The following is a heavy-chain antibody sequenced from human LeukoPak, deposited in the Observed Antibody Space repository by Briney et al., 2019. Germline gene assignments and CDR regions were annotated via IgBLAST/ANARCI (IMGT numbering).Heavy chain of an antibody. CDR1: GFTFSSYS. D-gene: IGHD6-13*01. Sequence: GGSLRLSCAASGFTFSSYSMNWVRQAPGKGLEWVSSISTTSAYIYYADSVKGRLTTSRDNAKSSLYLEMNSLRAEDTAVYYCARDGAAAAGRYFDYWGQGSLVTVSS. CDR2: ISTTSAYI. CDR3: ARDGAAAAGRYFDY. V-gene: IGHV3-21*01. J-gene: IGHJ4*02.